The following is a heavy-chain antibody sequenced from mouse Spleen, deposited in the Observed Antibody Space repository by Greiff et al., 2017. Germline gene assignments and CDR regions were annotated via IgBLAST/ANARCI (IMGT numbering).Heavy chain of an antibody. CDR2: IYPGSGNT. CDR1: GYTFTDYY. CDR3: ARRDYYDGSYFFDY. J-gene: IGHJ2*01. Sequence: QVQLQQSGAELVRPGASVKLSCKASGYTFTDYYINWVKQRPGQGLEWIARIYPGSGNTYYNEKFKGKATLTAEKSSSTAYMQLSSLTSEDSAVYFCARRDYYDGSYFFDYWGQGTTLTVSS. D-gene: IGHD1-1*01. V-gene: IGHV1-76*01.